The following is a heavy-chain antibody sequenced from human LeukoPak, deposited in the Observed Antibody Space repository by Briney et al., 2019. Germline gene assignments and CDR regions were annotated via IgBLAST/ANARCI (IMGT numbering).Heavy chain of an antibody. D-gene: IGHD6-13*01. CDR3: ARVAAGGKGFDY. CDR2: ISSSGSTI. V-gene: IGHV3-48*03. Sequence: GGSLRLSCAASGFTFSTYEMNWVRQAPGKGLEWVSYISSSGSTIYYADSVRGRFTISRDNAKNSLYLQMNSLRAGDTAVYYCARVAAGGKGFDYWGQEPWSPPPQ. CDR1: GFTFSTYE. J-gene: IGHJ4*01.